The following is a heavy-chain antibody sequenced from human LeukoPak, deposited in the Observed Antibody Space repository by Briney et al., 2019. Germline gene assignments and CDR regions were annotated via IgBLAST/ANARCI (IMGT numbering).Heavy chain of an antibody. CDR1: GYTFSRYY. D-gene: IGHD1-26*01. Sequence: ASVKVSCKASGYTFSRYYMHWVRQAPGQGLEWMGWINPNSGGTNYTQTFQGRVTMTRDTSISTAYMELSRLRSDDAAVYYCARASSGSSLEPDYWGQGTLVTVSS. CDR2: INPNSGGT. CDR3: ARASSGSSLEPDY. J-gene: IGHJ4*02. V-gene: IGHV1-2*02.